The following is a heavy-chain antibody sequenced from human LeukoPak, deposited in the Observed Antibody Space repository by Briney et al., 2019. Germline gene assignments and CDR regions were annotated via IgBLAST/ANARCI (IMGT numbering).Heavy chain of an antibody. J-gene: IGHJ5*02. D-gene: IGHD3-3*01. CDR3: AKGFVDYDFWSGYPQNWFDP. Sequence: GGSLRLSCAASGFTFSSYAMSWVRQAPGKGLEWVSAISGSGGSTYCADSVKGRFTISRDNSKNTLYLQMNSLRAEDTAVYYCAKGFVDYDFWSGYPQNWFDPWGQGTLVTVSS. CDR1: GFTFSSYA. CDR2: ISGSGGST. V-gene: IGHV3-23*01.